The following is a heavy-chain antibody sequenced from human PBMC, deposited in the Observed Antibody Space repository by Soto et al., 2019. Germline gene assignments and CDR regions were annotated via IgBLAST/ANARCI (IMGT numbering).Heavy chain of an antibody. CDR2: IKQDGSEK. D-gene: IGHD1-26*01. J-gene: IGHJ4*02. CDR3: TRGGCISESYYCFDY. CDR1: VFTFSIYC. V-gene: IGHV3-7*01. Sequence: PGGSLRLSWAASVFTFSIYCMSWVRQAPGKGLDWVANIKQDGSEKYYVDSVKGRFTISRDNAENSLYLQMNSLRAEDTAVYYCTRGGCISESYYCFDYWGQGTLVTVSS.